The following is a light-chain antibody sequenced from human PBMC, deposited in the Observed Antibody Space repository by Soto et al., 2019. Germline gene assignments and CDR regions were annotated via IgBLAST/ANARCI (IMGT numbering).Light chain of an antibody. CDR2: EVS. CDR1: SSDVGGYNH. V-gene: IGLV2-14*01. J-gene: IGLJ1*01. CDR3: NSHTSSNTRV. Sequence: QSVLTQPASVSGSPGQSITISCTGTSSDVGGYNHVSWYQHHPGKAPKLMIYEVSNRPSGVSNRFPGSKSGNTASLTISGLQADDEADYYCNSHTSSNTRVFGTGTKVTV.